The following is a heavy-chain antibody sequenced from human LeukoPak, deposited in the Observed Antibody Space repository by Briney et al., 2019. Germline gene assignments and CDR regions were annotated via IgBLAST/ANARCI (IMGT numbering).Heavy chain of an antibody. J-gene: IGHJ6*02. Sequence: GGSLRLSCAASGFTFSSYWMHWVRQAPGKGLVWVSRINSDGSSTSYADSVKGRFTISRDNSKNTLYLQMNSLRPEDTAVYYCARGFGKVAANVFGGYTMDVWGQGTTVTVSS. CDR2: INSDGSST. CDR3: ARGFGKVAANVFGGYTMDV. D-gene: IGHD6-6*01. CDR1: GFTFSSYW. V-gene: IGHV3-74*01.